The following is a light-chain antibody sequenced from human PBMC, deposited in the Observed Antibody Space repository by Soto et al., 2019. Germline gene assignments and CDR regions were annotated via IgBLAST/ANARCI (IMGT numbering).Light chain of an antibody. CDR1: SSDVGAYKY. Sequence: QSVLTQPASVSGSPGQSITISCTGTSSDVGAYKYVSWYQQHPGQAPKLMIYEVSNRPSGVSNRFSGSKSGNTAYLTISGLQAEDEADYYCSSHTSSSTVYVFGTGTKVTVL. J-gene: IGLJ1*01. CDR3: SSHTSSSTVYV. CDR2: EVS. V-gene: IGLV2-14*01.